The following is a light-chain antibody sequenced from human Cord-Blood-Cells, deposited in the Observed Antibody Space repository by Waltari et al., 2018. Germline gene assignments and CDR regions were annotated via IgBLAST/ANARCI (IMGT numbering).Light chain of an antibody. CDR2: EVS. Sequence: QSALTQPASVSGSPGLSITISCTGTSTDVGSYNLLSWYQQHPGKAPKLMIYEVSKRPSGVSNRFSGSKSGNTASLTISGLQAEDEADYYCCSYAGSSTYVFGTGTKVTVL. J-gene: IGLJ1*01. CDR3: CSYAGSSTYV. CDR1: STDVGSYNL. V-gene: IGLV2-23*02.